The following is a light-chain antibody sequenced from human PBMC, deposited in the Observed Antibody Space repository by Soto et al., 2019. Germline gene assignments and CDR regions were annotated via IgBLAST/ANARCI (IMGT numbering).Light chain of an antibody. CDR3: QRYSTTPLP. V-gene: IGKV3-20*01. CDR1: QSVSSSV. J-gene: IGKJ4*01. Sequence: EIVLTQSPGTLSLCPGERATLSCRASQSVSSSVLAWYQQKPGQAPRLLIYGASSRATGIPDRFSGSGSRTDFTLTINRLAPEAGGMSYCQRYSTTPLPVGVVKKVKIK. CDR2: GAS.